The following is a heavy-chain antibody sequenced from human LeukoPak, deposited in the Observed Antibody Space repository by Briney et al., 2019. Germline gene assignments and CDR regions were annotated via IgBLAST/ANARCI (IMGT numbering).Heavy chain of an antibody. V-gene: IGHV1-8*01. CDR2: MNPNSGNT. CDR1: GYTFTSYD. Sequence: ASVKVSCKASGYTFTSYDINWVRQATGQGLEWMGWMNPNSGNTGYAQKFQGRVTMTRNTSISTAYMELSSLRSEDTAVYYCARAPPTLYYYDSSGYLEMDVWGKGTTVTVSS. J-gene: IGHJ6*04. D-gene: IGHD3-22*01. CDR3: ARAPPTLYYYDSSGYLEMDV.